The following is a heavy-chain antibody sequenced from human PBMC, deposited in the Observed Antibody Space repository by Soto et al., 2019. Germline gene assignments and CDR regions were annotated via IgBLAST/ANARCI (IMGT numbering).Heavy chain of an antibody. Sequence: SETLSLTCTVSGGSISSYYWSWIRQPPGKGLEWNGYIYYSGSTNYNPSLKSRVTISINTSKNQFSLKLSSVTAADTAVYYCAIRVLLWFGDPRGMDVWGQGTTVTVSS. D-gene: IGHD3-10*01. J-gene: IGHJ6*02. CDR2: IYYSGST. CDR3: AIRVLLWFGDPRGMDV. CDR1: GGSISSYY. V-gene: IGHV4-59*01.